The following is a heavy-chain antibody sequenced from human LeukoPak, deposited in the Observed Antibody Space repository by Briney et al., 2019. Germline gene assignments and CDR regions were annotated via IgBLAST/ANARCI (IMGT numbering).Heavy chain of an antibody. CDR3: ARVPVVGRSDYFDY. D-gene: IGHD2-15*01. V-gene: IGHV1-2*02. CDR1: GYTFTGYY. J-gene: IGHJ4*02. Sequence: ASVKVSCKASGYTFTGYYMHWVRQAPGQGLEWMGWINPNSGGTNYAQKFQGRVTMTRDTSISTAYMELSRLRSDDTAVYYCARVPVVGRSDYFDYWGQGTLVTVSS. CDR2: INPNSGGT.